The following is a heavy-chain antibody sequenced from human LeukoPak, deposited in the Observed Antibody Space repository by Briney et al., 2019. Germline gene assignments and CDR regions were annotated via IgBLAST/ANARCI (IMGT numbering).Heavy chain of an antibody. Sequence: GGSLRLSCAASGFTVSSNYMSWVRQAPGKGVEWVSVIYSGGSTYYSDSVNGRFTISRDNSKNTLYLQMNSLRAEDTAVYYCARGKGEYSNYEVYWGQGTLVTVSS. CDR3: ARGKGEYSNYEVY. CDR1: GFTVSSNY. D-gene: IGHD4-11*01. J-gene: IGHJ4*02. CDR2: IYSGGST. V-gene: IGHV3-66*02.